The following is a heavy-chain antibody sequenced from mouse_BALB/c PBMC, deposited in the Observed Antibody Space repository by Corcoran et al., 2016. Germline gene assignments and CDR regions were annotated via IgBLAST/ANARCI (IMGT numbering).Heavy chain of an antibody. CDR2: INPYNGAT. CDR1: GYLFTGYY. CDR3: ARSGSSGYGYYFDY. V-gene: IGHV1-26*01. Sequence: EVQLQQSGPELVKPGASVKISCKASGYLFTGYYMHWVKQSHVKSLEWIGRINPYNGATSYNQNFKDKASLTVDKSSSTAYMELHSLTSEDSAVYYCARSGSSGYGYYFDYWGQGTTLTVSS. J-gene: IGHJ2*01. D-gene: IGHD3-1*01.